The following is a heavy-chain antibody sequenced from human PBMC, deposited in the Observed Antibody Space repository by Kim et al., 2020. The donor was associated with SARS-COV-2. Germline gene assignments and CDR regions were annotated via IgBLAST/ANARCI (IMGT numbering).Heavy chain of an antibody. V-gene: IGHV3-43*02. D-gene: IGHD6-19*01. J-gene: IGHJ5*02. CDR1: GFTFDHSA. CDR3: VRASGWLPRS. CDR2: ISDNGETK. Sequence: GGSLRLSCAASGFTFDHSAMHWVRQAPGKGLEWVSLISDNGETKYYADSVEGRFTISIDNSKNSLYLQMNSLRTEDTALYYCVRASGWLPRSWGQGTLVTVSS.